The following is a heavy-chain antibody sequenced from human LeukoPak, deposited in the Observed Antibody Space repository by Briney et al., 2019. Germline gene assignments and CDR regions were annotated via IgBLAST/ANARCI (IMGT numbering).Heavy chain of an antibody. CDR1: GFTFSSYA. V-gene: IGHV3-23*01. Sequence: GGSLRLSCAASGFTFSSYALSWVRQAPGKGLEWVSAISASGGSTYYADSAKGRFTISRDNSKNTLYLQMNSLRADDAAVYYCGRARSGYDFDYWGRGTLVTVSS. J-gene: IGHJ4*02. CDR2: ISASGGST. CDR3: GRARSGYDFDY. D-gene: IGHD5-12*01.